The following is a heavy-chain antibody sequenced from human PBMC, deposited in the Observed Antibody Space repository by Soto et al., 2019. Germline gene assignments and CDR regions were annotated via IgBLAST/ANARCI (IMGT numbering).Heavy chain of an antibody. J-gene: IGHJ6*02. Sequence: GGSLRLSCAASGFTFSSYGMHWVRQAPGKGLEWVAVISYDGSNKYYADSVKGRFTISRDNSKNTLYLQMNSLRAEDTAVYYCAKDLTKYANDYYYYGTDVWGQGTTVTVSS. V-gene: IGHV3-30*18. D-gene: IGHD2-8*01. CDR1: GFTFSSYG. CDR2: ISYDGSNK. CDR3: AKDLTKYANDYYYYGTDV.